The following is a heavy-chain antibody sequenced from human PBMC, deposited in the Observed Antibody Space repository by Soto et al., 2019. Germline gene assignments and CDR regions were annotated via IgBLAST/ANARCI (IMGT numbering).Heavy chain of an antibody. CDR2: IYYSGST. Sequence: QVQLQESGPGLVKPSETLSLTCTVSGGSVSSGSYYWSWMRQPPGKGLEWIGYIYYSGSTNYNPSLKSRVTISVDTSKNQFSLKLSSVTAADTAVYYCARAPTYYDFWSGYPPVDYWGQGTLVTVSS. CDR3: ARAPTYYDFWSGYPPVDY. V-gene: IGHV4-61*01. CDR1: GGSVSSGSYY. D-gene: IGHD3-3*01. J-gene: IGHJ4*02.